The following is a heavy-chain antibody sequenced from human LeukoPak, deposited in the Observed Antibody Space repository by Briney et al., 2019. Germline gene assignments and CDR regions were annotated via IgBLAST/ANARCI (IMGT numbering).Heavy chain of an antibody. J-gene: IGHJ6*03. CDR3: AKSAARLVSDYYYYMDV. CDR1: GFTFSSYS. Sequence: GGSLRLSCAASGFTFSSYSMNWVRQAPGKGLEWVSLISWDGVSTHYADSVKGRFTISRDNSKNSLYLQMNSLRTEDTALYYCAKSAARLVSDYYYYMDVWGKGTTVTVSS. D-gene: IGHD6-6*01. V-gene: IGHV3-43*01. CDR2: ISWDGVST.